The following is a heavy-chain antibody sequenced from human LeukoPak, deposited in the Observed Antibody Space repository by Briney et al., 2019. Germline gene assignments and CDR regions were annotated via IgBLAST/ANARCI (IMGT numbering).Heavy chain of an antibody. CDR3: LAGGGD. CDR1: GFTFSDYY. D-gene: IGHD2-15*01. Sequence: LRLSCAASGFTFSDYYMSWIRQAPGKGLEWIGSIYYSGSTYYNPSLKSRVTISVDTSKNQFSLKLSSVTAADTAVYYCLAGGGDWGQGTLVTVSS. CDR2: IYYSGST. J-gene: IGHJ4*02. V-gene: IGHV4-59*05.